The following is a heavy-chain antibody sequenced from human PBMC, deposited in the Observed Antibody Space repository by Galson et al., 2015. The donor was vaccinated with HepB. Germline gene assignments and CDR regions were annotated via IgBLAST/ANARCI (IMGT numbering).Heavy chain of an antibody. D-gene: IGHD3-9*01. V-gene: IGHV3-9*01. CDR2: INWSSEKV. CDR1: GFNFQDHA. Sequence: SLRLSCAASGFNFQDHAMHWVRHVPGKGLEWVSGINWSSEKVDYADSVKGRFTISRDNARRSLYLQMNSLRAEDTAFYYCAKVRPTRYLDWFSLNYYFDYWGRGVLVTVSP. CDR3: AKVRPTRYLDWFSLNYYFDY. J-gene: IGHJ4*02.